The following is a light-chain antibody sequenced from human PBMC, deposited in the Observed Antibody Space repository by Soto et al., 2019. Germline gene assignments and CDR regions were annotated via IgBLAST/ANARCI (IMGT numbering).Light chain of an antibody. CDR3: QQSSSTPLT. CDR2: GAS. Sequence: DIQMTQSPSYLSASVGGTVTITCRASQNIDNYLNWYQHEPGKAPKLLIYGASTLQSGVPSRFSGSGSGTDFTLTIASLQPEDYATYYCQQSSSTPLTFGPGTKVEIK. V-gene: IGKV1-39*01. J-gene: IGKJ3*01. CDR1: QNIDNY.